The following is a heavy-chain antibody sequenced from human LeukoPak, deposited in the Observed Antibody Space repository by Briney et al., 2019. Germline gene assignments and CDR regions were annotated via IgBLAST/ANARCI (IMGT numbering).Heavy chain of an antibody. CDR2: IYTRGST. CDR1: GVSINNYY. Sequence: PSETLSLTCTVSGVSINNYYWSWIRQPAGKGLEWVGRIYTRGSTNYNPSLKSRVTMSVDTSKNQFSLKLSSVTAADTAVYFCARNGVTFGGVIGYWYFDLWGRGSLVTVSS. V-gene: IGHV4-4*07. J-gene: IGHJ2*01. D-gene: IGHD3-16*02. CDR3: ARNGVTFGGVIGYWYFDL.